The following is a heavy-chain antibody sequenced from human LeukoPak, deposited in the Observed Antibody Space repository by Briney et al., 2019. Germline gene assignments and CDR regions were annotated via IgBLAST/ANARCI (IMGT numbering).Heavy chain of an antibody. V-gene: IGHV3-7*01. CDR2: IKQDGSET. Sequence: PGGSLRLSCAASGFTFSSHWMSWVRQAPGKGLEWVANIKQDGSETYYVDSVKGRFPISRDNTQNSLYLQMNSLGADDTALYYCARSPRRGEFDYWGQGTLVTVSS. CDR3: ARSPRRGEFDY. CDR1: GFTFSSHW. D-gene: IGHD3-16*01. J-gene: IGHJ4*02.